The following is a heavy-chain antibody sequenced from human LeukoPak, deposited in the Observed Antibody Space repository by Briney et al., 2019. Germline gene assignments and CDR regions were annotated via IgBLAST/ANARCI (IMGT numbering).Heavy chain of an antibody. CDR2: FDPEDGET. V-gene: IGHV1-24*01. Sequence: GASVKVSCKVSGYTLTELSMHWVRQAPGKGLEWMGGFDPEDGETIYAQKFQGRVTMTEDTSTDTAYMELSSLRSEDTAVYYCATVDIVATIPSSFDYWGQGPLVTVSS. D-gene: IGHD5-12*01. J-gene: IGHJ4*02. CDR3: ATVDIVATIPSSFDY. CDR1: GYTLTELS.